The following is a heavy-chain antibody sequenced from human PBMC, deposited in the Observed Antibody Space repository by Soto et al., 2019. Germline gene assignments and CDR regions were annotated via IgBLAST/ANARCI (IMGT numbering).Heavy chain of an antibody. CDR3: ARVGGYNPGGDY. D-gene: IGHD5-12*01. CDR1: GYTFTTYG. J-gene: IGHJ4*02. CDR2: ISAYNGNT. Sequence: VQLVQPGAEVKTPGASVKVSSTASGYTFTTYGISWVRHAPGQGLEWMGWISAYNGNTNYAQKLQGRVTMTTDTATSTAYMELRSVRSDDTAVYYCARVGGYNPGGDYWGQGTLVTVSS. V-gene: IGHV1-18*04.